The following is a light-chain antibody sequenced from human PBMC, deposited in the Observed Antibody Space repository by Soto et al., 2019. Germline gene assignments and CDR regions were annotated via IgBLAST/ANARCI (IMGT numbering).Light chain of an antibody. CDR2: GSS. CDR1: ESVSSP. V-gene: IGKV3-20*01. CDR3: QQYGGSPIT. J-gene: IGKJ5*01. Sequence: IVMTHAPATLSVPPVERASLSWSASESVSSPLACSQHKPGQHPRPLIYGSSTRATGIPDRFSGSGSETDFTLTINRLEPEDFAVYYCQQYGGSPITCGKGERLEI.